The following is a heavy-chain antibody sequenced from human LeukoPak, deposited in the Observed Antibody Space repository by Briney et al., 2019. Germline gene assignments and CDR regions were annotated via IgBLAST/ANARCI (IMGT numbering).Heavy chain of an antibody. CDR1: GGSISSYY. Sequence: PSETLSLTCTVSGGSISSYYWSWIRQPPGKGLEWIGYIYYSGSTNYNPSLKSRVTISVDTSKNQFSLKLSSVTAADTAVYYCAREEQLWLQAGWFDPWGQGTLVTVSS. CDR3: AREEQLWLQAGWFDP. V-gene: IGHV4-59*01. J-gene: IGHJ5*02. CDR2: IYYSGST. D-gene: IGHD5-18*01.